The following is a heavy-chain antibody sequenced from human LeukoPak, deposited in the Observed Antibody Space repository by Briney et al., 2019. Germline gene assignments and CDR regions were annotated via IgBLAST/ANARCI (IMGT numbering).Heavy chain of an antibody. Sequence: PGGSLRLSCAASGFTFSSYAMSWVRQAPGKGLEWIGSIYYSGSTYYNPSLKSRVTISVDTSKNQFSLKLSSVTAADTAVYYCARDHMTTVTTLAFDIWGQGTMVTVSS. CDR1: GFTFSSYA. CDR2: IYYSGST. D-gene: IGHD4-17*01. CDR3: ARDHMTTVTTLAFDI. V-gene: IGHV4-39*07. J-gene: IGHJ3*02.